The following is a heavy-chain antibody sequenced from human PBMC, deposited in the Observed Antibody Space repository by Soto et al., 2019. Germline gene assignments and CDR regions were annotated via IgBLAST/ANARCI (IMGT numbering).Heavy chain of an antibody. D-gene: IGHD3-3*01. V-gene: IGHV1-69*06. CDR2: IIPIFGTA. CDR3: AREGITIFGVVITNWFNP. Sequence: SVKVSCKASGGTFSSYAISWVRQAPGQGLEWMGGIIPIFGTANYAQKFQGRVTITADKSTSTAYMELSSLRSEDTAVYYCAREGITIFGVVITNWFNPWGQGTLVTVSS. J-gene: IGHJ5*02. CDR1: GGTFSSYA.